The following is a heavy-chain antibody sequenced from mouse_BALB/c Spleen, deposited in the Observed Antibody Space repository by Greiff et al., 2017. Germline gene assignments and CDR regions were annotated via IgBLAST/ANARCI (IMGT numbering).Heavy chain of an antibody. J-gene: IGHJ3*01. CDR2: INPGSGGT. CDR3: ARRDYDYATWFAY. CDR1: GYAFTNYL. V-gene: IGHV1-54*03. D-gene: IGHD2-4*01. Sequence: QVQLKQSGAELVRPGTSVKVSCKASGYAFTNYLIEWVKQRPGQGLEWIGVINPGSGGTNYNEKFKGKATLTADKSSSTAYMQLSSLTSDDSAVYFCARRDYDYATWFAYWGQGTLVTVSA.